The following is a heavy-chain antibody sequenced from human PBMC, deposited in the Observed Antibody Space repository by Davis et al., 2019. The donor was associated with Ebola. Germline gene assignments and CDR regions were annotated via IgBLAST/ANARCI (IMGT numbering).Heavy chain of an antibody. V-gene: IGHV1-69*13. Sequence: SVKVSCKASGGTFSSYAISWVRQAPGQGLEWMGGIIPIFGTANYAQKFQGRVTITADESTSTAYMELSSLRSEDTAVYYCARGPDCSSISCNYWFDPWGQGTLVTVSS. CDR3: ARGPDCSSISCNYWFDP. J-gene: IGHJ5*02. D-gene: IGHD2-2*01. CDR2: IIPIFGTA. CDR1: GGTFSSYA.